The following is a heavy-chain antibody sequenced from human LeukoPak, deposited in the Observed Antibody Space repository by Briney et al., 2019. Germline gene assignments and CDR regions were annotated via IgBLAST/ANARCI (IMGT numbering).Heavy chain of an antibody. V-gene: IGHV3-74*01. J-gene: IGHJ5*02. Sequence: GGSLRLSCAASGFTFSSDWMHWVRQAPGKGLVWVSRINSDGSSTSYADSVKGRFTIFRDNAKNTLYMQMNSLRAEDTAVYYCARGKVYSSPSNWFDHWGQGTLVTVSS. CDR2: INSDGSST. CDR1: GFTFSSDW. D-gene: IGHD6-19*01. CDR3: ARGKVYSSPSNWFDH.